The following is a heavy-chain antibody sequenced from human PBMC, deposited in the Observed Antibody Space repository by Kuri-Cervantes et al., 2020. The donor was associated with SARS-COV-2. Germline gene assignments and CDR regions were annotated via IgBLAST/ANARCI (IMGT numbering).Heavy chain of an antibody. CDR2: IKQGGSEK. Sequence: GGSLRLSCAASGFTLSSYWMSWVGQAPGKGLEWVANIKQGGSEKYYVGSVKGRLTISRDNAKNSLYLQMNSLRAEDTAVYYCAREGVDIVGAPHDAFDIWGQGTMVTVSS. CDR3: AREGVDIVGAPHDAFDI. J-gene: IGHJ3*02. CDR1: GFTLSSYW. V-gene: IGHV3-7*01. D-gene: IGHD1-26*01.